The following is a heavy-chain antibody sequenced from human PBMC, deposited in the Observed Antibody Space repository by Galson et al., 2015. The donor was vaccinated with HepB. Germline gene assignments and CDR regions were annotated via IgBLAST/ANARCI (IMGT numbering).Heavy chain of an antibody. D-gene: IGHD6-13*01. CDR3: ARDPPPRGISSWYYHY. CDR2: INAGNGNT. J-gene: IGHJ4*02. V-gene: IGHV1-3*01. CDR1: GYTFTSYA. Sequence: SVKVSCKASGYTFTSYAMHWVRQAPGQRLEWMGWINAGNGNTKYSQKFQGRVTITGDTSASTAYMELSSLRSEDTAVYYCARDPPPRGISSWYYHYWGQGTLVTVSS.